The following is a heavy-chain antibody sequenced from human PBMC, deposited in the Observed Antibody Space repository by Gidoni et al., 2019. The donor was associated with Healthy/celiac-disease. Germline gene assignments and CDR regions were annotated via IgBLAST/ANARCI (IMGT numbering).Heavy chain of an antibody. Sequence: QVQLQESGPGLVKPSETLSLTCTVSGGSSSRGSYYWSWIRQPPGKGLEWIGYIYYSGSTNYNPSLKSRVTISVDTSKNQFSLKLSSVTAADTAVYYCARGSDSSGYFRGSPRTYNWFDPWGQGTLVTVSS. CDR1: GGSSSRGSYY. CDR3: ARGSDSSGYFRGSPRTYNWFDP. J-gene: IGHJ5*02. D-gene: IGHD3-22*01. CDR2: IYYSGST. V-gene: IGHV4-61*01.